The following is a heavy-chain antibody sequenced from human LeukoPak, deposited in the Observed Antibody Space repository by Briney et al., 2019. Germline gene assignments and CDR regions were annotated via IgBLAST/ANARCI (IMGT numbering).Heavy chain of an antibody. CDR2: TYYRSKWYN. Sequence: SQTLSLTCAISGDSVSSNSAAWNWIRQSPSRGLEWLGRTYYRSKWYNDYAVSVKSRITINPDTSKNQFSLQLNSVTPEDTAVYYCARELDGSSWYGEKPIFDYWGQGTLVTVSS. CDR1: GDSVSSNSAA. J-gene: IGHJ4*02. V-gene: IGHV6-1*01. CDR3: ARELDGSSWYGEKPIFDY. D-gene: IGHD6-13*01.